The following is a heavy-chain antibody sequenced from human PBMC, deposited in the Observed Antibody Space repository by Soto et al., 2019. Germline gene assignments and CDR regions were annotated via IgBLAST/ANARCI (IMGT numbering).Heavy chain of an antibody. CDR2: IIPIFGTA. D-gene: IGHD6-13*01. V-gene: IGHV1-69*13. Sequence: ASVKVSCKASGGTFSSYAISWVRQAPGQGLEWMGGIIPIFGTANYAQKFQGRVTITADESTSTAYMELSSLRSEDTAVYYCARDDQQLGQNYFDYWGQGTLVTVSS. J-gene: IGHJ4*02. CDR1: GGTFSSYA. CDR3: ARDDQQLGQNYFDY.